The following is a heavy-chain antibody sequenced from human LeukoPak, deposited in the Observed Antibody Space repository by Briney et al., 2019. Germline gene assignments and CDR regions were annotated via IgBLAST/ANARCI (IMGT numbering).Heavy chain of an antibody. CDR2: ISYDGSNK. CDR1: GFTFSSYA. CDR3: ARGSGYSSSWYLDY. D-gene: IGHD6-13*01. J-gene: IGHJ4*02. V-gene: IGHV3-30-3*01. Sequence: GGSLRLSCAASGFTFSSYAMHWVRQAPGKGLEWVAVISYDGSNKYYTDSVKGRFTISRDNSKNTLYLQMNSLRAEDTAVYYCARGSGYSSSWYLDYWGQGTLVTVSS.